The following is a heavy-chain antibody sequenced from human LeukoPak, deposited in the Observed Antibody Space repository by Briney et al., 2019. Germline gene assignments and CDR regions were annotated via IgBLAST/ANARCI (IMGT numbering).Heavy chain of an antibody. CDR2: IYYSGST. J-gene: IGHJ6*02. CDR1: GGSISSSSYY. V-gene: IGHV4-39*01. CDR3: ARHLDPRSIVVVPAAHRDYGMDV. Sequence: PSETLSLTCTVSGGSISSSSYYWGWIRQPPGKGLEWIGSIYYSGSTYYNPSLKSRVTISVDTSKNQFSLKLSSVTAADTAVYYCARHLDPRSIVVVPAAHRDYGMDVWGQGTTVTVSS. D-gene: IGHD2-2*01.